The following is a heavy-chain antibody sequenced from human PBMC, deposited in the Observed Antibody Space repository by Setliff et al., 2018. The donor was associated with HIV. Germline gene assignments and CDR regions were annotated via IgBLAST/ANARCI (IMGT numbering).Heavy chain of an antibody. J-gene: IGHJ4*02. D-gene: IGHD4-17*01. CDR1: GGSVGSGSYY. CDR3: ARDPPGYGDSNDY. V-gene: IGHV4-61*01. CDR2: MCHGGNNN. Sequence: SETLSLTCSVSGGSVGSGSYYWSWIRQSPVKGLEWLGNMCHGGNNNYYNPSLKSRVTISIDTSKNQFSLRLHSVTAADTAVYYCARDPPGYGDSNDYWGQGTLVTVSS.